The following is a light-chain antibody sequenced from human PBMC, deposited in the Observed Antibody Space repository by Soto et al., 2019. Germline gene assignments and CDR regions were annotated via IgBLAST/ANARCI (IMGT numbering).Light chain of an antibody. CDR2: ATS. CDR1: HTISKY. Sequence: DIRMTQSPSSLAASVGDRVSITCRASHTISKYLHWYQQKPGKAPKLLISATSTLQSGVPSRFSGSGSGTYFTLSISSLQPEDFATYYCQQSYSNFPTFGQGTKVDIK. CDR3: QQSYSNFPT. V-gene: IGKV1-39*01. J-gene: IGKJ1*01.